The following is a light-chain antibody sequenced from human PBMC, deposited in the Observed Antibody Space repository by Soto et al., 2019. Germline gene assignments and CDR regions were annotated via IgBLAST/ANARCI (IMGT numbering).Light chain of an antibody. V-gene: IGKV3-20*01. Sequence: EIVLTQSPGTLSLSPGERASLSCRASQSVSSSYLAWYQQKPRQAPLLLIYGASSRATGIPDRFSVSASGTYFTLTISRLEPEDVAVYYCQHYGTSALFGPGTKVDIK. CDR2: GAS. CDR1: QSVSSSY. CDR3: QHYGTSAL. J-gene: IGKJ3*01.